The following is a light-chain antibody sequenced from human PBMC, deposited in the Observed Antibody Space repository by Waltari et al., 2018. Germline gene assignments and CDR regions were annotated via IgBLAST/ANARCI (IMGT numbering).Light chain of an antibody. CDR3: QQAISTAHT. Sequence: DIQMTQSPSSLSASVGDRVTITCRASQTISKFLNWFQQKPGKAPKLLIYTASTLHSGVPSRFSGSGSGTDFTLTINSLQPEDFATYYCQQAISTAHTFGPGTKVDIK. CDR2: TAS. CDR1: QTISKF. J-gene: IGKJ3*01. V-gene: IGKV1-39*01.